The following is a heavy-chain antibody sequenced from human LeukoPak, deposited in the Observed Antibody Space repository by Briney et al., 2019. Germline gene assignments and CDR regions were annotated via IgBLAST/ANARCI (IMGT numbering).Heavy chain of an antibody. CDR3: ARSYDFWSGPPFDP. Sequence: ASLKVSCKASGYTFTGHYMHWVRQAPGHGLEWMGWINPNSGGTKYAQKFQGRVTLTRDTSISTAYMELSRLRCDDTAVYYCARSYDFWSGPPFDPWGQGTLVTVSS. J-gene: IGHJ5*02. V-gene: IGHV1-2*02. CDR2: INPNSGGT. CDR1: GYTFTGHY. D-gene: IGHD3-3*01.